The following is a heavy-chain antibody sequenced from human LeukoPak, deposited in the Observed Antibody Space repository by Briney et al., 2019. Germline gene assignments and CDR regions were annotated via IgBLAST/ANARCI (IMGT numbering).Heavy chain of an antibody. J-gene: IGHJ3*02. Sequence: SETLSLTCTVSGGSISGYYWSWVRQSPEKGLESIGFIYSTGSTSYNPSLKSRVTISVDTSKKQFSLKLSSVTAADTAFYYRARYIVSYPHDAFDIWGQGTMVTVSS. CDR3: ARYIVSYPHDAFDI. CDR2: IYSTGST. D-gene: IGHD1-26*01. CDR1: GGSISGYY. V-gene: IGHV4-59*01.